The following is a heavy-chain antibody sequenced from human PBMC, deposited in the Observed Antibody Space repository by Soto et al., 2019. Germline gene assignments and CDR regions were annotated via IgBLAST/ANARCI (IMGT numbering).Heavy chain of an antibody. CDR2: IYHSGST. D-gene: IGHD3-3*01. V-gene: IGHV4-4*02. CDR3: AKVSHYDPFDS. CDR1: GGSISSSNW. J-gene: IGHJ4*02. Sequence: SETLSLTCAVSGGSISSSNWWCWVRQPPGKGLEWIGEIYHSGSTNYNPSLKSRVTISVDTSKEQLSLTLNSVTAADTAVYYCAKVSHYDPFDSWGLGALVTVSS.